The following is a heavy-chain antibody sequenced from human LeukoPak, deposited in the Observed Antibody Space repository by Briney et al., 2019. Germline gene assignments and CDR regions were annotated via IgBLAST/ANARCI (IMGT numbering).Heavy chain of an antibody. CDR2: ISSSSRFI. CDR3: ARDKGPSYLSSFDY. Sequence: GGSLRLCCAASGFTFNSYSMNWLRHAPGGRLEWVSSISSSSRFIYNADSVKGRSTISRHKSKNTLYLQMNSLRAADTAVYYCARDKGPSYLSSFDYWGQGTLVTVSS. J-gene: IGHJ4*02. V-gene: IGHV3-21*01. D-gene: IGHD2-2*01. CDR1: GFTFNSYS.